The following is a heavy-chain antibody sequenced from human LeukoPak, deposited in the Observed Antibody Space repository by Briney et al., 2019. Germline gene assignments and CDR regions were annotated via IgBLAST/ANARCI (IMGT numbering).Heavy chain of an antibody. CDR2: INHSGST. CDR3: ARQVYLRVVVAATLPYNWFDP. V-gene: IGHV4-34*01. J-gene: IGHJ5*02. Sequence: SETLSLTCAVYGGSFGGYYWSWIRQPPGKGLEWIGEINHSGSTNYNPSLKSRVTISVDTSKNQFSLKLSSVTAADTAVYYCARQVYLRVVVAATLPYNWFDPWGQGTLVTVSS. D-gene: IGHD2-15*01. CDR1: GGSFGGYY.